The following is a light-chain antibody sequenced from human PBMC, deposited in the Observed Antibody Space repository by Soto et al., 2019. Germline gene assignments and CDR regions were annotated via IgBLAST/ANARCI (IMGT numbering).Light chain of an antibody. J-gene: IGKJ1*01. Sequence: PGERATLSCWASEKVATNLAWYQQKPGQAPRLLISGASTRAAGISDRFRGSGSGTEFTLTISSLRSEDSAIYYCQQYFEWPPMTFGQGTKVEI. V-gene: IGKV3-15*01. CDR1: EKVATN. CDR3: QQYFEWPPMT. CDR2: GAS.